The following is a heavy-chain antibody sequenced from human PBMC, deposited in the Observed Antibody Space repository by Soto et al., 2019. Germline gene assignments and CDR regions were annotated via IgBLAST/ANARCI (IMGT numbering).Heavy chain of an antibody. D-gene: IGHD3-3*01. Sequence: SGPTLVNPTQTLTLTCTFSGFSLSTSGMCVSWIRQPPGKALEWLALIDWDDDKYYSTSLKTRLTISKDTSKNQVVLTMTNMDPVDTATYYCSRIAGDFWSGYGTLGGMDVWGQGTTVTVSS. J-gene: IGHJ6*02. CDR2: IDWDDDK. V-gene: IGHV2-70*01. CDR3: SRIAGDFWSGYGTLGGMDV. CDR1: GFSLSTSGMC.